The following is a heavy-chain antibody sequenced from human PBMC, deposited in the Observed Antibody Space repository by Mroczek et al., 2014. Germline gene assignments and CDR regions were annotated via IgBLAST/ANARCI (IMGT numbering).Heavy chain of an antibody. Sequence: QVQLVESGPGLVKPSETLSLTCTVSGGSISSYYWSWIRQPPGKGLEWIGYIYYSGSTNYNPSLKSRVTISVDTSKNQFSLKLSSVTAADTAVYYCARDYDSSGSHAFDIWGQGTMVTVSS. D-gene: IGHD3-22*01. CDR2: IYYSGST. CDR3: ARDYDSSGSHAFDI. J-gene: IGHJ3*02. V-gene: IGHV4-59*01. CDR1: GGSISSYY.